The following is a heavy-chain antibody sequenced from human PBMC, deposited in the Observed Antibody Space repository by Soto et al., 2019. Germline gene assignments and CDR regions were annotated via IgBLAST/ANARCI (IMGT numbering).Heavy chain of an antibody. J-gene: IGHJ4*02. CDR1: GGTFSSYS. CDR2: ISSSSSTI. V-gene: IGHV3-48*02. CDR3: ARTKYDFWSGYFDY. Sequence: PVLPLRHRSAASGGTFSSYSMNWVRQDQGKGLEWVSYISSSSSTIYYADSVKGRFTISRDNAKNSLYLQMNSLRDEDTAVYYCARTKYDFWSGYFDYWGQGTLVTVSS. D-gene: IGHD3-3*01.